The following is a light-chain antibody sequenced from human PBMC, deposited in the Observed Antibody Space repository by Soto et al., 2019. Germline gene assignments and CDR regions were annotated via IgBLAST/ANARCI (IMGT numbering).Light chain of an antibody. CDR2: KAS. V-gene: IGKV1-5*03. Sequence: DIQMTQSPSTLSASVGDRVTITCRASQSISSWLAWYQQKPGKAPKLLIYKASSLEGGVPSRFSGSGSRTEFTLTISSLQPDDSATYYCQQYNSYWTFGPGTKVDIK. CDR1: QSISSW. CDR3: QQYNSYWT. J-gene: IGKJ1*01.